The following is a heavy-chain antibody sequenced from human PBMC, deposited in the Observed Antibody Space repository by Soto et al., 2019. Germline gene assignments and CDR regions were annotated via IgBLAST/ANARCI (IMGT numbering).Heavy chain of an antibody. Sequence: SVKVSCKTCGDTFTSFGISCVRQAPGQGLEWMGWISAYNGNTNYAQKLQGRVTMTTDTSTSTAYMELRSLRSDDTAVYYCAREGPPTLNWGQGTQVTVSS. CDR2: ISAYNGNT. J-gene: IGHJ4*02. CDR1: GDTFTSFG. CDR3: AREGPPTLN. V-gene: IGHV1-18*01.